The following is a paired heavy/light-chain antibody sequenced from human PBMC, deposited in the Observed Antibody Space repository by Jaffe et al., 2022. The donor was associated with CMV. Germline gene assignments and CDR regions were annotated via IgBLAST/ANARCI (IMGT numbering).Heavy chain of an antibody. CDR2: ISSNGRYT. D-gene: IGHD5-12*01. V-gene: IGHV3-64D*06. J-gene: IGHJ4*02. Sequence: EVQLVESGGGLVQPGGSLRLSCSASGFTFSNYALEWVRQAPGKGLEHVSGISSNGRYTYYAESVKGRFTISRDNSKNTVYLQMSSLRAEDMAVYYCVKGWGSGYDYNPGYWGQGTLVTVSS. CDR3: VKGWGSGYDYNPGY. CDR1: GFTFSNYA.
Light chain of an antibody. CDR1: QSVLFSSNNKKY. J-gene: IGKJ2*01. Sequence: DIVMTQSPDSLAVSLGERATINCKSSQSVLFSSNNKKYLGWYQQKPGQPPKLLIYWASIRESGVPDRFSGSGSGTDFTLTISSLQAEDVAVYYCQQYYSTPYTFGQGTKLEIK. CDR2: WAS. CDR3: QQYYSTPYT. V-gene: IGKV4-1*01.